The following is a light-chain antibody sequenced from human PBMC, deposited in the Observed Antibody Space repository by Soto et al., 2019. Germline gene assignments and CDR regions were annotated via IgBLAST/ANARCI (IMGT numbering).Light chain of an antibody. CDR1: SSNIGSNT. J-gene: IGLJ2*01. V-gene: IGLV1-44*01. CDR2: SNN. Sequence: QSVLTQPPSASGTPGQRVTISCSGSSSNIGSNTVNWYQQLPGTAPKLLIYSNNQRPSGVPDRFSGSKSGTSASLAISGRQSEDEADYYCAAWDDSLHGFVVFGGGTKLTVL. CDR3: AAWDDSLHGFVV.